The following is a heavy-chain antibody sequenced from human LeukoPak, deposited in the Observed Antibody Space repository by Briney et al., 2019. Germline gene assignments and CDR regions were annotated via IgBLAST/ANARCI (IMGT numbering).Heavy chain of an antibody. CDR1: GFTFSSYW. CDR3: AREGTYYDILTGPYGY. Sequence: PGGSLRLSXAASGFTFSSYWMSWVRQAPGKGLEWVANIKQDGSEKYYVDSVKGRFTISRDNAKNSLYLQMNSLRAEDTAVYYCAREGTYYDILTGPYGYWGQGTLVTVSS. D-gene: IGHD3-9*01. J-gene: IGHJ4*02. CDR2: IKQDGSEK. V-gene: IGHV3-7*01.